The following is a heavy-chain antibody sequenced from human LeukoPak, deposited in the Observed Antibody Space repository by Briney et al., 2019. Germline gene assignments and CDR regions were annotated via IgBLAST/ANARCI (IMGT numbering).Heavy chain of an antibody. D-gene: IGHD6-19*01. V-gene: IGHV3-23*01. CDR1: GFTFSSYA. J-gene: IGHJ4*02. Sequence: GGSLRLSCAASGFTFSSYAMSWVRQAPGKGLEWVSAISGSGGSTYYADSVKGRFTISRDNSKNTLYLQMNSLRAEDTAVYYCARVIGSGWEYYFDYWGQGTLVTVSS. CDR2: ISGSGGST. CDR3: ARVIGSGWEYYFDY.